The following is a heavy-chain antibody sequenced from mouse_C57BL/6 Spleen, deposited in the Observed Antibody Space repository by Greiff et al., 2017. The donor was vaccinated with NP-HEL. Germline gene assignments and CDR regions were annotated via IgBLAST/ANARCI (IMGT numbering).Heavy chain of an antibody. CDR3: ARHDYAYYYAMDY. Sequence: DVKLVESGGGLVKPGGSLKLSCAASGFTFSDYGMHWVRQAPEKGLEWVAYISSGSSTIYYADTVKGRFTISRDNAKNTLFLQMTSLRSEDTAMYYCARHDYAYYYAMDYWGQGTSVTVSS. D-gene: IGHD2-4*01. CDR2: ISSGSSTI. J-gene: IGHJ4*01. V-gene: IGHV5-17*01. CDR1: GFTFSDYG.